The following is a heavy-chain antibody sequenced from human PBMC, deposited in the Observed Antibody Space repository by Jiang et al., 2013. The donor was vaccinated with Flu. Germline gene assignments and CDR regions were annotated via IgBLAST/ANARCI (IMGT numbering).Heavy chain of an antibody. J-gene: IGHJ4*02. Sequence: WVRQAPGQGPEWMGGIVPIFGTTNYAQNFQGRVTINADESTSTARMVLSSLKSEDTAVYYCARGNVELAAILAFDYWGQGTLVTVSS. D-gene: IGHD6-19*01. V-gene: IGHV1-69*01. CDR3: ARGNVELAAILAFDY. CDR2: IVPIFGTT.